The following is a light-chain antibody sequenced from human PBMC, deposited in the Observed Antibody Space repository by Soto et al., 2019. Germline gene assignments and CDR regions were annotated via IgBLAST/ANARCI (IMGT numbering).Light chain of an antibody. CDR1: QDIKNY. Sequence: DIQMTQSPSSLSASVGDRVTITCQASQDIKNYLNWYQQKPGKAPKLLIYKASTLKSGVPSRFSGSGSGTDFTLTISSLQPEDFATYYCQQSYSTPLTFGGGTKVDI. CDR3: QQSYSTPLT. V-gene: IGKV1-39*01. CDR2: KAS. J-gene: IGKJ4*01.